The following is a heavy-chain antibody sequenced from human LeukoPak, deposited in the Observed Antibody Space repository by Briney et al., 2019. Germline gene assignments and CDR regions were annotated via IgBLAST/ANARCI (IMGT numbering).Heavy chain of an antibody. V-gene: IGHV3-64D*06. D-gene: IGHD4-17*01. J-gene: IGHJ4*02. CDR2: ISSNGGDT. Sequence: GGSLRLSCSASGFTFSTYAVHWVRQAPGKGLEYVSTISSNGGDTYYADSVKGRFTISRDNSKNTLYLQMSSLRAEDTAVYYCVNSRMTTVTALDYWGQGTLVTVSS. CDR1: GFTFSTYA. CDR3: VNSRMTTVTALDY.